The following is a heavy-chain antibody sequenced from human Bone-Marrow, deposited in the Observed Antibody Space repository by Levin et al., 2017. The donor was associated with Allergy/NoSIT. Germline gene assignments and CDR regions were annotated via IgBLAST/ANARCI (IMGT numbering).Heavy chain of an antibody. Sequence: ASETLSLTCAVYGGSFSGYYWSWIRQPPGKGLEWIGEINHSGSTNYNPSLKSRVTISVDTSKNQFSLKLSSVTAADTAVYYCARGTQDIPAASYYYYGMDGWGQGTTVTVSS. D-gene: IGHD2-2*01. CDR1: GGSFSGYY. V-gene: IGHV4-34*01. J-gene: IGHJ6*02. CDR3: ARGTQDIPAASYYYYGMDG. CDR2: INHSGST.